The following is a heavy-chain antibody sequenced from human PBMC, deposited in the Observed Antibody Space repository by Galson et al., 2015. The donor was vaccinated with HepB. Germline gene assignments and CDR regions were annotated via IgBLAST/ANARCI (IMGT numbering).Heavy chain of an antibody. Sequence: SVKVSCKASGGTFSSYAISWVRQAPGQGLEWMGGIIPIFGIANYAQKFQGRVTITADKSTSTAYMELSSLRSEDTAVYYCARDISRVVVVPAAIKGEGWDYYYYYGMDVWGQGTTVTVSS. CDR3: ARDISRVVVVPAAIKGEGWDYYYYYGMDV. CDR2: IIPIFGIA. D-gene: IGHD2-2*01. CDR1: GGTFSSYA. J-gene: IGHJ6*02. V-gene: IGHV1-69*10.